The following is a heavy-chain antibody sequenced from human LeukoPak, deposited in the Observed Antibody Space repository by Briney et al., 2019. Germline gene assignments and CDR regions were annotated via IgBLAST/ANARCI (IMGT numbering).Heavy chain of an antibody. CDR1: GFTFSSYW. Sequence: PGGSLRLSCAASGFTFSSYWMHWVRQAPGKGLVWVSRINSDGSTTNYADSVNGRFTISRDNAKNTLYLQMSSLTAEDTAVYYCWVPATAGEDDYWGQGTLVTVSS. CDR2: INSDGSTT. V-gene: IGHV3-74*01. CDR3: WVPATAGEDDY. D-gene: IGHD2-2*01. J-gene: IGHJ4*02.